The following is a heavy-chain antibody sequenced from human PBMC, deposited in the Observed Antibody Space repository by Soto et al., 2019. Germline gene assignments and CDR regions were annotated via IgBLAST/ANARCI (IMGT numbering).Heavy chain of an antibody. J-gene: IGHJ6*02. CDR1: GYPFTGYY. D-gene: IGHD3-10*01. CDR3: AITYSHGSRGGIDV. V-gene: IGHV1-2*02. CDR2: INPNSGGT. Sequence: ASVKVSCKASGYPFTGYYMRWVRQAPGQGLEWMGWINPNSGGTNYAQKFQGRVTMTRDTSTSTAYRELSRLRSDDTAVYYCAITYSHGSRGGIDVWGQGTPVTVSS.